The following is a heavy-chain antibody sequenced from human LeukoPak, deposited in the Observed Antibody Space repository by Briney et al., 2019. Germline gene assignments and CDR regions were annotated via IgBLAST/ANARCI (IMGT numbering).Heavy chain of an antibody. CDR3: AKDRGDYDPEYFQH. V-gene: IGHV3-69-1*01. D-gene: IGHD4-17*01. CDR1: GFIFSDYY. CDR2: ISSCSTI. Sequence: GGSPRLSCAASGFIFSDYYMNWVPQAPGKGLEWVSSISSCSTIYYADSVKGRFTISRDNAKNTLYLQMNSLRAEDTAVYYCAKDRGDYDPEYFQHWGQGTLVTVSS. J-gene: IGHJ1*01.